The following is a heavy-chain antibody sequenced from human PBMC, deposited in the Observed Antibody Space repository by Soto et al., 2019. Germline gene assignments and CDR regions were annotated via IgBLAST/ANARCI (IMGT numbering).Heavy chain of an antibody. J-gene: IGHJ4*02. D-gene: IGHD3-16*01. CDR3: AREGGFRLGKIIPPDY. Sequence: VQLLESGWGVPQPGRSLSLSCRASGFGFSSYGMLWVRQAPGKGPEWVAVISFDGSAQYYAYSVRGRFNISSDNSDNTLYLQLDTLRVEATAMYYCAREGGFRLGKIIPPDYWGPGAQVTVSA. V-gene: IGHV3-30*03. CDR2: ISFDGSAQ. CDR1: GFGFSSYG.